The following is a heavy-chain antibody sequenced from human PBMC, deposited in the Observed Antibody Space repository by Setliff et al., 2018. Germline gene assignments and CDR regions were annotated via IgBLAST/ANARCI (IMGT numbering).Heavy chain of an antibody. D-gene: IGHD2-21*01. Sequence: SGPPLVNPTQTLTLTCTFSGFSLSTSLVGVGWIRQPPGKALEWPALIYWNDEKRYSPSLKSRLTITKDTSKNQVVLTMTNMDPVDTATYYCAHIAGGGNSPRHDYWGQGTLVTVSS. CDR1: GFSLSTSLVG. CDR2: IYWNDEK. CDR3: AHIAGGGNSPRHDY. V-gene: IGHV2-5*01. J-gene: IGHJ4*02.